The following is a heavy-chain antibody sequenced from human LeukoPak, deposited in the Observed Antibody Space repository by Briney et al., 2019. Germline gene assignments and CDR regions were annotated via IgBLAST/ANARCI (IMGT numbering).Heavy chain of an antibody. V-gene: IGHV3-23*01. Sequence: GGSLRLSCGASGFIFRNYAMSWVRQAPGEGLEWVSGISANGGGTYYADSVKGRFTISRDNSKNTLYLQMNSLRAEDTAVYYCAKGGAYYYDSSAYYRDWGQGTLVTVSS. CDR2: ISANGGGT. CDR3: AKGGAYYYDSSAYYRD. D-gene: IGHD3-22*01. CDR1: GFIFRNYA. J-gene: IGHJ4*02.